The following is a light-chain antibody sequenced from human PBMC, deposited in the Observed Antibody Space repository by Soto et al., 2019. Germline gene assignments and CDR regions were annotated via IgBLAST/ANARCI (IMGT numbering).Light chain of an antibody. V-gene: IGKV3-20*01. J-gene: IGKJ5*01. Sequence: EIVLTQSPDTLSLSPGERATLSCRASQSVSSSYLAWYQHKPGQAPRLLIYGASSRATGIPDRFSGSGSGTDFTLTITRLEPEDFAVYFCQQYGASPRFGQGTRLEIK. CDR1: QSVSSSY. CDR2: GAS. CDR3: QQYGASPR.